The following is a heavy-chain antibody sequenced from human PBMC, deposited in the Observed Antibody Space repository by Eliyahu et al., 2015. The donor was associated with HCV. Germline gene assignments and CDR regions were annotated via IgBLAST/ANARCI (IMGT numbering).Heavy chain of an antibody. D-gene: IGHD7-27*01. J-gene: IGHJ4*02. Sequence: EVQLVESGGGLVQPGGSLRLSCTGSGATFSTHWMSWVRQAPGKELEWVALITPDGSRTYYLDSVKGRFTISRDNAKTSVFLQMNRLRAEDTAAYYCVRDPNWGSGYWGQGTLVTVSS. CDR2: ITPDGSRT. CDR1: GATFSTHW. CDR3: VRDPNWGSGY. V-gene: IGHV3-7*03.